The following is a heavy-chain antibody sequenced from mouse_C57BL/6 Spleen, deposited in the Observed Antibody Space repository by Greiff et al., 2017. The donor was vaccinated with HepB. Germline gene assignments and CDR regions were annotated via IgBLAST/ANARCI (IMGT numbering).Heavy chain of an antibody. D-gene: IGHD1-1*01. CDR1: GYTFTNYW. J-gene: IGHJ4*01. Sequence: VQVVESGAELVRPGTSVKMSCKASGYTFTNYWIGWAKQRPGHGLEWIGDIYPGGGYTNYNEKFKGKATLTADKSSSTAYMQFSSLTSEDSAIYYCARKDYGSPYAMDYWGQGTSVTVSS. V-gene: IGHV1-63*01. CDR3: ARKDYGSPYAMDY. CDR2: IYPGGGYT.